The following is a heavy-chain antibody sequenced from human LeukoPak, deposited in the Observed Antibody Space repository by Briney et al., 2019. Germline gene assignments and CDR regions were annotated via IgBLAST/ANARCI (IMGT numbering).Heavy chain of an antibody. J-gene: IGHJ4*02. Sequence: GGSLRLSCAASGFTVNNNYMTWVRQAPGKGLEGVSIIYSGGTTYYADSVKGRFTISRDNSKNTLYLQMNSLRAEDTAVYYCAKANSITIFGVISPVDYWGQGTLVTVSS. CDR1: GFTVNNNY. D-gene: IGHD3-3*01. CDR3: AKANSITIFGVISPVDY. V-gene: IGHV3-53*01. CDR2: IYSGGTT.